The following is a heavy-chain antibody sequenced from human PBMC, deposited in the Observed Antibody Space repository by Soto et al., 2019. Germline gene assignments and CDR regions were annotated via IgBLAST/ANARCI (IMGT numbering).Heavy chain of an antibody. CDR3: ARGPRAAAVLGASRRKKGAEYFQQ. CDR1: GGSFSGYY. J-gene: IGHJ1*01. CDR2: INHSGST. Sequence: QVQLQQWGAGLLKPSETLSLTCAVYGGSFSGYYWSWIRQPPGKGLEWIGEINHSGSTNYNPSLNALVTISVDTSKNQFSLKLSSVTAADTAVYYCARGPRAAAVLGASRRKKGAEYFQQWGQGTLVTVSS. V-gene: IGHV4-34*01. D-gene: IGHD6-13*01.